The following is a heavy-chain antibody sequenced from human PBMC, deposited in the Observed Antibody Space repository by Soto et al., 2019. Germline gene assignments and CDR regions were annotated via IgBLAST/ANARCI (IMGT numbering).Heavy chain of an antibody. D-gene: IGHD5-18*01. Sequence: VGSLRLSCAASGFTFSSYAMSWVRQAPGKGPEWVSAISGSGGSTYYADSVKGRFTISRDNSKNTLYLQMNSLRAEDTAVYYCANCDRGYSYVSDHWGTGTLFTVSS. CDR1: GFTFSSYA. CDR3: ANCDRGYSYVSDH. CDR2: ISGSGGST. J-gene: IGHJ4*01. V-gene: IGHV3-23*01.